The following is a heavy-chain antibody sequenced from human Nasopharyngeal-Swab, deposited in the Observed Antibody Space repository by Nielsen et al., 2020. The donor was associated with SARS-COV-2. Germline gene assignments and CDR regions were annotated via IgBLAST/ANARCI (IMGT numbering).Heavy chain of an antibody. CDR2: AHYRSTWYH. V-gene: IGHV6-1*01. J-gene: IGHJ4*02. CDR1: GDSVSSNRAA. CDR3: ARGYHKGGWF. D-gene: IGHD6-19*01. Sequence: SQTLSLTCVISGDSVSSNRAAWPWIRQSPSRGLEWLGRAHYRSTWYHDYAVSVQGRVTINPDTSKNLFSLQLNSVTPDDTAVYYCARGYHKGGWFWGRGTLVTVSS.